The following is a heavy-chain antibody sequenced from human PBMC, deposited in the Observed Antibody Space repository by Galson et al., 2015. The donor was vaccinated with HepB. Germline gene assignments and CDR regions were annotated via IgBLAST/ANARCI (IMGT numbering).Heavy chain of an antibody. Sequence: SLRLSCAASGFTFSDYYMEWVRQAPGKGLEWVGRVRHKARRYTTDYVASVEGRVTISKDGSKNSLYRQMDSLKTEDTVVYYRSRTPPGIDLDYWGQGTLVTVS. CDR2: VRHKARRYTT. J-gene: IGHJ4*02. D-gene: IGHD2-15*01. V-gene: IGHV3-72*01. CDR1: GFTFSDYY. CDR3: SRTPPGIDLDY.